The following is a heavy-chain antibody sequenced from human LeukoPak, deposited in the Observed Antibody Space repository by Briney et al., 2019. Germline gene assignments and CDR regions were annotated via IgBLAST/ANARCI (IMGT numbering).Heavy chain of an antibody. Sequence: SQTLSLTCTVSGGSISSGGYYWSWIRQHPGKGLEWIGYIYYSGGTYYSPSLKSRVTISVDTSKNQFSLKLSSVTAADTAVYYCARDTSRGAFDIWGQGTMVTVSS. J-gene: IGHJ3*02. CDR2: IYYSGGT. CDR1: GGSISSGGYY. V-gene: IGHV4-31*03. CDR3: ARDTSRGAFDI.